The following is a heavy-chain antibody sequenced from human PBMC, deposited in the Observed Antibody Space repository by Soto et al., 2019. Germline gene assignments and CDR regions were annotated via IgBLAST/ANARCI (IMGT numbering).Heavy chain of an antibody. V-gene: IGHV1-69*06. CDR1: GGTFSSYA. CDR3: TRGGSLYDRTKGDY. CDR2: IIPIFGTA. Sequence: SVKVSCKASGGTFSSYAISWVRQAPGQGLEWMGGIIPIFGTANYAQKFQGRVTITADKSTSTAYMELNSLRVEDTAVYSCTRGGSLYDRTKGDYWGPGTQVTVSS. J-gene: IGHJ4*02. D-gene: IGHD3-16*01.